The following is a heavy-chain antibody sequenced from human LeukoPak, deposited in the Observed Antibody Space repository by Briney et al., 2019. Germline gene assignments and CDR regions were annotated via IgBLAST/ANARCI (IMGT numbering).Heavy chain of an antibody. J-gene: IGHJ4*02. CDR2: VFHSGST. Sequence: SETLSLTCAVSGGSFSSDNWWSWVRQPPGKGLEWIGEVFHSGSTNYNPSLKSRVTISVDKSKSQFSLKLNSVTAADTAVYYCCHSPKYSSGWSDEDYWGQGTLVAVSS. V-gene: IGHV4-4*02. CDR3: CHSPKYSSGWSDEDY. D-gene: IGHD6-19*01. CDR1: GGSFSSDNW.